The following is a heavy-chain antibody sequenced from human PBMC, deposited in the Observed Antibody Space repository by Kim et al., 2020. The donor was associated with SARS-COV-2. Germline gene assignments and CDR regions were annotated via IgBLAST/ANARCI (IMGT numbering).Heavy chain of an antibody. D-gene: IGHD3-10*01. CDR3: ARDVGLHYYGSGSYIDMDV. CDR2: TYYRSKWYN. V-gene: IGHV6-1*01. J-gene: IGHJ6*02. CDR1: GDSVSSNSAA. Sequence: SQTLSLTCAISGDSVSSNSAAWNWIRQSPSRGLEWLGRTYYRSKWYNDYAVSVKSRITINPDTSKNQFSLQLNSVTPEDTAVYYCARDVGLHYYGSGSYIDMDVWGQGTTVTVSS.